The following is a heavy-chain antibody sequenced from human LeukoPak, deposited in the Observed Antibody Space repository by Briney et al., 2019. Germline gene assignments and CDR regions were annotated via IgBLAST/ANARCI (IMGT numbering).Heavy chain of an antibody. CDR1: GGSISSGDYY. D-gene: IGHD3-3*01. Sequence: QTLSLTCTVSGGSISSGDYYWSWIRQPPGKGLEWIGYIYYSGSTYYNPSLKSRVTISVDTSKNQFSLKLSSVTAADTAVYYCARENPSTIFGVVPFDYWGQGTLVTVSS. CDR3: ARENPSTIFGVVPFDY. V-gene: IGHV4-30-4*08. J-gene: IGHJ4*02. CDR2: IYYSGST.